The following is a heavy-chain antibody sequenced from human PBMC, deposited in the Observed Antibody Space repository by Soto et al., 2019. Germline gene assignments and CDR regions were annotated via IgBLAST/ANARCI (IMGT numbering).Heavy chain of an antibody. CDR1: GYTFTYYA. CDR2: INTGNGKT. V-gene: IGHV1-3*04. D-gene: IGHD1-1*01. J-gene: IGHJ4*02. CDR3: VRFSGIPV. Sequence: ASVKVSCKTSGYTFTYYALHWVRQAPGQGLEWMGWINTGNGKTKYSQNFQGRPTITRDTPATTLYMELSSLRSEDTTVYYCVRFSGIPVWGQGTLVTVSS.